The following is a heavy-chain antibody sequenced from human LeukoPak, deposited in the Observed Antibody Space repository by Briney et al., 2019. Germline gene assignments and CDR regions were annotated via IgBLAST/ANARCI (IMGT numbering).Heavy chain of an antibody. Sequence: SETLSLTCTVSGGSISSSSYYWGWIRQPPGKGLEWIGSIYYSGSTYYNPSLKSRVTISVDTSKNQFSLKLSSVTAADTAVYYCARGRGPMITFGGVIVYFDYWGQGTLVTVSS. V-gene: IGHV4-39*01. CDR2: IYYSGST. J-gene: IGHJ4*02. CDR1: GGSISSSSYY. D-gene: IGHD3-16*02. CDR3: ARGRGPMITFGGVIVYFDY.